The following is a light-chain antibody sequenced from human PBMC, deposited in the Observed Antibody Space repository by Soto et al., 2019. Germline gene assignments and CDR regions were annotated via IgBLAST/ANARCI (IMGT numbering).Light chain of an antibody. Sequence: SYELPQPPSVSVSPGQTARITCSGDALPKQYAYWYQQKPGQAPVLVIYKDNERPSGIPERFSGSSSGTTVTLTISGVQAEDEADYYCQSADSSGTYVVFGGGTK. CDR3: QSADSSGTYVV. CDR2: KDN. CDR1: ALPKQY. J-gene: IGLJ2*01. V-gene: IGLV3-25*02.